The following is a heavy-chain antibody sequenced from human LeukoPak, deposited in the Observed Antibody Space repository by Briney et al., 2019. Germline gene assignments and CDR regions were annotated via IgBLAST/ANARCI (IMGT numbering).Heavy chain of an antibody. D-gene: IGHD3-16*01. J-gene: IGHJ4*02. V-gene: IGHV1-69*13. CDR1: GGTFSSYA. CDR2: IIPIFGTA. Sequence: SVKVSCKASGGTFSSYAISWVRQAPGQGLEWMGGIIPIFGTADYAQKFQGRVTITADESTSTAYMELSSLRSEDTAVYYCAGSRPTGGRVYYFDYWGQGTLVTVSS. CDR3: AGSRPTGGRVYYFDY.